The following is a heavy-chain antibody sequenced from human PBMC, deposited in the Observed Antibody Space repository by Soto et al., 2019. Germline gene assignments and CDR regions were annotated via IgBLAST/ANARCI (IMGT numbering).Heavy chain of an antibody. Sequence: QVQLVQSGAEVKKPGASVKVSCKASGYTFTGYYMHWVRQAPGQGLEWMGWINPNSGGTNYAQKIQGWVTMTRDTSISTAYMELSRLRSDDTAVYYCARGGGSSSNFDYWGQGTLVTVSS. D-gene: IGHD6-6*01. CDR2: INPNSGGT. J-gene: IGHJ4*02. CDR1: GYTFTGYY. V-gene: IGHV1-2*04. CDR3: ARGGGSSSNFDY.